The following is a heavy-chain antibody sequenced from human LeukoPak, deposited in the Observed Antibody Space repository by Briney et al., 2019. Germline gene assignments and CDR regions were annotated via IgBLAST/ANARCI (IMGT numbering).Heavy chain of an antibody. CDR1: GGSMTTHH. D-gene: IGHD5-18*01. CDR3: TTIKRGNIFGYFDF. CDR2: VFDSGRT. Sequence: SETLSLTCTVSGGSMTTHHWNWMRQTPGKGLEWIGYVFDSGRTKENPSLKSRVTLSADTSKNQLSLRLSSVTAADTAVYYCTTIKRGNIFGYFDFWDQGILVTVSS. V-gene: IGHV4-59*11. J-gene: IGHJ4*02.